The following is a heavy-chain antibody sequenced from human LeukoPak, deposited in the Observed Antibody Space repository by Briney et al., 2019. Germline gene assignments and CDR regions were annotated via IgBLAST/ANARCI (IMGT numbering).Heavy chain of an antibody. J-gene: IGHJ5*02. CDR3: ARHGSVRSPLGP. Sequence: SETLSLTCTGSGGSIRSYYWSWIRQPPGKGLEWIGYIYATGSTNYNPSLKSRVTISVDTSKNQFSLNLRSVTAADTAVYYCARHGSVRSPLGPWGQGTLVTVSS. CDR1: GGSIRSYY. CDR2: IYATGST. V-gene: IGHV4-4*09. D-gene: IGHD3-10*01.